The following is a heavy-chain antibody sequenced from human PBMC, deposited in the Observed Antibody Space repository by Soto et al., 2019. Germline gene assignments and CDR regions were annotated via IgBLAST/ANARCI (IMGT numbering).Heavy chain of an antibody. Sequence: EVQLVESGGGLVQPGRSLRLSCAASGFTFDDYAMHWVRQAPGKGLEWVSGISWKSGSIAYADSVKGRFTISRDNAKNSLYPQMNILRAEDTALYSCAKARWGPVTTHFDLWGQGTLVTVSS. D-gene: IGHD4-17*01. CDR1: GFTFDDYA. CDR3: AKARWGPVTTHFDL. J-gene: IGHJ4*02. V-gene: IGHV3-9*01. CDR2: ISWKSGSI.